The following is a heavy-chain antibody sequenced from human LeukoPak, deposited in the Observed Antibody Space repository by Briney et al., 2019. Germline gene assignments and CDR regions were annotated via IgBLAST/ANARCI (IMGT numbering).Heavy chain of an antibody. V-gene: IGHV4-30-4*01. CDR2: IYYSGST. J-gene: IGHJ3*02. D-gene: IGHD6-13*01. CDR1: GGSISSGDYY. Sequence: SETLSLTCTVSGGSISSGDYYWSWIRQPPGKGLEWIGYIYYSGSTYYNPSLKSRVTISVDTSKNQFSLKLSSVTAADTAVYYCARDPAKQQLVPTDAFDIWAKGQWSPSLQ. CDR3: ARDPAKQQLVPTDAFDI.